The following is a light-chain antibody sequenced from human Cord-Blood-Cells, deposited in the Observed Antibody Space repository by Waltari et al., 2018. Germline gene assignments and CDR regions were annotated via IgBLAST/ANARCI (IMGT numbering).Light chain of an antibody. CDR3: SSYTSSSTRV. V-gene: IGLV2-14*03. J-gene: IGLJ3*02. Sequence: QSALTQPASVAGSPGQSITISCTGTSSDVGGYNYVSWYQQHPGKAPKLMIDDVSNRPAVVSNRFSGSKSRNTASLTISGLQAEDEADYYCSSYTSSSTRVFGGGTKLTVL. CDR1: SSDVGGYNY. CDR2: DVS.